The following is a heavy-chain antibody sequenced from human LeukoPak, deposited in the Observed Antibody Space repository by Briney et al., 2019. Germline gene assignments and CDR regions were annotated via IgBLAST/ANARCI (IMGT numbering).Heavy chain of an antibody. D-gene: IGHD3-22*01. Sequence: SETLSLTCAVYGGSFSGYYWSWIRQPPGKGLEWIGEINHSGSTYYNPSLKSRVTISVDTSKNQFSLKLSSVTAADTAVYYCARAHSSMIVVVIPFFDYWGQGTLVTVSS. CDR2: INHSGST. CDR1: GGSFSGYY. J-gene: IGHJ4*02. CDR3: ARAHSSMIVVVIPFFDY. V-gene: IGHV4-34*09.